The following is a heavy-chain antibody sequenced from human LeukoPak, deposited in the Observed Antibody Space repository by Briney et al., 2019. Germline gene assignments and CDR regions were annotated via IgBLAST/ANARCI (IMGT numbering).Heavy chain of an antibody. D-gene: IGHD3-22*01. J-gene: IGHJ4*02. CDR1: GFSLSTSGMC. CDR2: IDWDDDK. CDR3: ARTRIHYYDSSGYYPTFDY. Sequence: QSGPTLVNPTQTLTLTCTFSGFSLSTSGMCVSWIRQPPGKALEWLARIDWDDDKYYSTSLKTRLTISKDTSKNQVVLTMTNMDPVDTATYYCARTRIHYYDSSGYYPTFDYWGQGTLVTVSS. V-gene: IGHV2-70*11.